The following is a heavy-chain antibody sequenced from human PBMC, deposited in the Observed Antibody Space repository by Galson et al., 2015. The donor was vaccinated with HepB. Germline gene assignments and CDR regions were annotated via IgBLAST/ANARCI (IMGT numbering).Heavy chain of an antibody. CDR1: GFTFSSYN. Sequence: SLRLSCAASGFTFSSYNMNWVRQAPGKGLEWVSSISSTSTYIYYADSLKGRFTISRDNAKNSLYLQMNSLRAEDTAVYYCARDRGSGWCRVKDYYYMDVWGKGTTVTVSS. CDR3: ARDRGSGWCRVKDYYYMDV. D-gene: IGHD6-19*01. V-gene: IGHV3-21*01. J-gene: IGHJ6*03. CDR2: ISSTSTYI.